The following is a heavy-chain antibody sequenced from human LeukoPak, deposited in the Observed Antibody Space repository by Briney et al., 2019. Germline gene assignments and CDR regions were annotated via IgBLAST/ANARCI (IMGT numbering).Heavy chain of an antibody. CDR1: GFTVSSNY. CDR3: AKVNYGDYENWFDP. D-gene: IGHD4-17*01. J-gene: IGHJ5*02. Sequence: GGSLRLSCVASGFTVSSNYMSWVRQAPGKGLEWVSVIYSGGSTYYADSVKGRFTISRHNSKNTLYLQMNSPRAEDTAVYYCAKVNYGDYENWFDPWGQGTLVTVSS. CDR2: IYSGGST. V-gene: IGHV3-53*04.